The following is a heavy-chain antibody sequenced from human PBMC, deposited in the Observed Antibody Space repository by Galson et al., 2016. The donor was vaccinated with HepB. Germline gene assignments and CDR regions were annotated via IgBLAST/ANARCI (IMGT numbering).Heavy chain of an antibody. V-gene: IGHV3-33*01. Sequence: SLRLSCAASGFTFSSYGMHWVRQAPGKGLEWVAVIWYDGSNKYYADPVKGRFTISRDNSKNTLYLQMNSLRAEDTAVYYCARDNYYYGMDVWGQGTTVTVSS. CDR2: IWYDGSNK. J-gene: IGHJ6*02. CDR3: ARDNYYYGMDV. CDR1: GFTFSSYG.